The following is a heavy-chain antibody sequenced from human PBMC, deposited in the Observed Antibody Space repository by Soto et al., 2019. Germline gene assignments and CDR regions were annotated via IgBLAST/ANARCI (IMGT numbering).Heavy chain of an antibody. Sequence: EVQLVESGGGLVQPGGSLRLSCAASGFTVSSNYMSWVRQAPGKGLEWVSVIYSGGSTHYADSVKGRFTISRHNSKNTLYLQMNSLRAEDTAVYYCASTYGDYAFDYWGQGTLVTVSS. J-gene: IGHJ4*02. D-gene: IGHD4-17*01. CDR1: GFTVSSNY. CDR2: IYSGGST. CDR3: ASTYGDYAFDY. V-gene: IGHV3-53*04.